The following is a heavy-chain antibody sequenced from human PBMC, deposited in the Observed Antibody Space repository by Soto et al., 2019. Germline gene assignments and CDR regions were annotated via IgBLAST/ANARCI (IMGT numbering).Heavy chain of an antibody. D-gene: IGHD3-10*01. CDR1: GFTLSSYG. J-gene: IGHJ4*02. V-gene: IGHV3-23*01. CDR2: ISGSGGST. Sequence: PGGSLRLSCAASGFTLSSYGMSWVRQAPGKGLEWVSAISGSGGSTYYADSVKGRFTISRDNSKNTLYLQMNSLREDDTALYYCARSRSGAVADSFDFWGQGTLVTVSS. CDR3: ARSRSGAVADSFDF.